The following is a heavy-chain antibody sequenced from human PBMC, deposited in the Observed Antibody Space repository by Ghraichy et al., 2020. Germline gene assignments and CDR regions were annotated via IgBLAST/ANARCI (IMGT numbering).Heavy chain of an antibody. J-gene: IGHJ4*02. D-gene: IGHD2-2*01. CDR2: IIKSGDDI. V-gene: IGHV3-21*01. CDR1: GFNFSSYS. CDR3: ASPIRLIVVGGNGNGY. Sequence: GGSLRLSCAASGFNFSSYSMNWVRQAPGKGLEWVSSIIKSGDDISYADSVKGRFTISRDNAKNSLHLQMNSLRAEDTAVYYCASPIRLIVVGGNGNGYWGQGTLVT.